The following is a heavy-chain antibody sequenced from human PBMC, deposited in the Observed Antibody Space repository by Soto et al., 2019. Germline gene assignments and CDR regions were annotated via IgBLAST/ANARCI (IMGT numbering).Heavy chain of an antibody. D-gene: IGHD5-18*01. CDR1: GGTFSSYS. CDR2: IIPIFGTA. Sequence: SVKVSWKAAGGTFSSYSINWVRQAPGQGLEWVGGIIPIFGTANYAQKFQGRVTITAEESTSTAYMELSSLRSEDTAVYYCARAAYSYGTTYLSYYYATDGWGQGTAVTIFS. CDR3: ARAAYSYGTTYLSYYYATDG. J-gene: IGHJ6*02. V-gene: IGHV1-69*13.